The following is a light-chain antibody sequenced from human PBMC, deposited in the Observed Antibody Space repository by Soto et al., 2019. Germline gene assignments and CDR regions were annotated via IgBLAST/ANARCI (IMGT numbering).Light chain of an antibody. CDR3: LQHGSLPNT. V-gene: IGKV3-11*01. J-gene: IGKJ2*01. CDR2: DAS. Sequence: EIVLTQSPDTLSLSPGERATLSCRASQSVSGYLGWYQQKPGQAPRLLIYDASNRAYGVPARFRGSGSGTNFTLTIASLEPDDFAVYYCLQHGSLPNTFGQGTKLEIK. CDR1: QSVSGY.